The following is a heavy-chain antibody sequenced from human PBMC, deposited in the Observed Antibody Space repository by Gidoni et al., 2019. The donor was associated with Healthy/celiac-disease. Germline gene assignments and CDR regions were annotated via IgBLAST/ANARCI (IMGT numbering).Heavy chain of an antibody. Sequence: QVQLVQSGAEVKKPGSSVKVSCKASGGTFSSYAISWVRQAPGQGLEWMGGIIPIFGTANYAQKFQGRVTITADESTSTAYMELSSLRSEDTAVYYCAGGKGQGITMVRGVVYYYYGMDVWGQGTTVTVSS. CDR1: GGTFSSYA. J-gene: IGHJ6*02. D-gene: IGHD3-10*01. CDR3: AGGKGQGITMVRGVVYYYYGMDV. CDR2: IIPIFGTA. V-gene: IGHV1-69*01.